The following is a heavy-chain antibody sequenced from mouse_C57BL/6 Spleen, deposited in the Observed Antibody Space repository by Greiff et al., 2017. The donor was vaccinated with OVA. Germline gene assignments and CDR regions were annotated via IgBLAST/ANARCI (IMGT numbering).Heavy chain of an antibody. V-gene: IGHV3-6*01. CDR1: GYSITSGYY. J-gene: IGHJ2*01. Sequence: DVQLQESGPGLVKPSQSLSLTCSVTGYSITSGYYWNWIRQFPGNKLEWMGYISYDGSNNYNPSLKNRISITRDTSKNQFFLKLNSVTTEDTATYYCARELGSDYWGQGTTLTVSS. CDR3: ARELGSDY. D-gene: IGHD4-1*01. CDR2: ISYDGSN.